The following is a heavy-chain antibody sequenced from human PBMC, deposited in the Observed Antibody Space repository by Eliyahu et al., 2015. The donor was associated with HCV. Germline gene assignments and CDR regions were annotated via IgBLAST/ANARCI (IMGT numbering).Heavy chain of an antibody. CDR3: VRRSYIEQSHSPAFDH. CDR1: GXTFKNSW. CDR2: IYPADSDT. D-gene: IGHD1/OR15-1a*01. V-gene: IGHV5-51*03. J-gene: IGHJ4*02. Sequence: EVQLVQSGAEVKKPGESLKLSCRAYGXTFKNSWIGWVRQKPGEGLEWMVIIYPADSDTRYSASFQGHVTISADTSINSVYLEWSSLKATDTAIYYCVRRSYIEQSHSPAFDHWGQGTLVTVSS.